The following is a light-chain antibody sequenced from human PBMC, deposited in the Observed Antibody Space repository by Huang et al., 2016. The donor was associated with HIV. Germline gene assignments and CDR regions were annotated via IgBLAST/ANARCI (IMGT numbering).Light chain of an antibody. CDR3: QQYYSSPQT. CDR1: PSVYSSSTSKDY. V-gene: IGKV4-1*01. J-gene: IGKJ1*01. Sequence: DIIMTQSPDSLAVSLGERATLNCRSSPSVYSSSTSKDYMAWFQQKPGQPPRLLLFWASTREAGVPDRFTGSGSGTHFTLTIASLEAEDAAIYYCQQYYSSPQTFGQGTRVEVK. CDR2: WAS.